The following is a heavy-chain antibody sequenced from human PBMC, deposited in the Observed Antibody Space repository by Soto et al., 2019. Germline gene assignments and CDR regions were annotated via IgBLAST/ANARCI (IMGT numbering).Heavy chain of an antibody. CDR2: ILYSGTT. CDR1: GGCISSGDYY. CDR3: ARNGALDY. J-gene: IGHJ4*02. Sequence: TLSLTCTVSGGCISSGDYYWSWIRQPPGKGLEWIGYILYSGTTNYNPSLESRLTISVDTSKNQFSLKLTSVTAADTAVYYCARNGALDYWGRGTLVTVSS. D-gene: IGHD2-8*01. V-gene: IGHV4-30-4*01.